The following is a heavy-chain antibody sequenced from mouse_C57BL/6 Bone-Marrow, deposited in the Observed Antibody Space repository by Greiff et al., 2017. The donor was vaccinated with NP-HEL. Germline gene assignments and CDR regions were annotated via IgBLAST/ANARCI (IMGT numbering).Heavy chain of an antibody. Sequence: EVKLVESGPVLVKPGASVKMSCKASGYTFTDYYMNWVKQSHGKSLEWIGVINPYNGGTSYNQKFKGKATLTVDKSSSTAYMELNSLTSEDSAVYYCAREGEWLLRYFDVWGTGTTVTVSS. V-gene: IGHV1-19*01. J-gene: IGHJ1*03. CDR2: INPYNGGT. D-gene: IGHD2-3*01. CDR3: AREGEWLLRYFDV. CDR1: GYTFTDYY.